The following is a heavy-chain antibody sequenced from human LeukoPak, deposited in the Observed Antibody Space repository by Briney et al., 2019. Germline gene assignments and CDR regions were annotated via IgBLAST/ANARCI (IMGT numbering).Heavy chain of an antibody. CDR3: ARDDNFQFDS. V-gene: IGHV1-2*02. Sequence: ASVRVSCKASGYTFTACYMHWVRQAPGQGLEWMGWINPNTGGTNYAPKFQGRVTMTRDTSISTAYMVLSSLTFDDTAVYYCARDDNFQFDSWGQGTLLTVSS. J-gene: IGHJ4*02. D-gene: IGHD1-1*01. CDR2: INPNTGGT. CDR1: GYTFTACY.